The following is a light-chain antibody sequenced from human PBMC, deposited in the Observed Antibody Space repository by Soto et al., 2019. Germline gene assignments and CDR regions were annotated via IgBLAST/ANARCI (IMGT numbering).Light chain of an antibody. CDR1: QIIGSS. CDR2: DAL. CDR3: QQYYSYPYT. V-gene: IGKV1-5*01. J-gene: IGKJ2*01. Sequence: DIQMTQSPSTRSASLGDRVTITCRASQIIGSSLALYQHKPGKAPKLLIYDALTLHSGVPSRYSGSESGTEFTFTISSLQPCDSATYYCQQYYSYPYTLGQGTKLEI.